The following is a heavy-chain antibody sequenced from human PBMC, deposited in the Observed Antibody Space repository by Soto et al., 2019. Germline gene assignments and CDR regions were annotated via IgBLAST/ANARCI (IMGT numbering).Heavy chain of an antibody. Sequence: SETLSLTCTVSGGSISSSSYYWGWIRQPPGKGLEWIGKIYYSGSTNYNPSLKSRVTTSVYTSKNQFSLKLSSVTAADTAVYYCARRYGDCFDFWGQGTLVTVAS. V-gene: IGHV4-39*01. CDR3: ARRYGDCFDF. J-gene: IGHJ4*02. CDR1: GGSISSSSYY. CDR2: IYYSGST. D-gene: IGHD4-17*01.